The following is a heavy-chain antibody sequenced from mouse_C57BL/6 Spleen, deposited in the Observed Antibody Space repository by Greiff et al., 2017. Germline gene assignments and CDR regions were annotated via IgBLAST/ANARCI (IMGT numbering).Heavy chain of an antibody. CDR2: IHPNSGST. CDR3: ARDTTVVEDYWYFDV. Sequence: QVQLQQPGAELVKPGASVKLSCKASGYTFTSYWMHWVKQRPGQGLEWIGMIHPNSGSTNYNEKFKSKATLTVDKSSSTAYMQLSSLTSEDSAVYYCARDTTVVEDYWYFDVGGTGTTVTVSS. CDR1: GYTFTSYW. D-gene: IGHD1-1*01. V-gene: IGHV1-64*01. J-gene: IGHJ1*03.